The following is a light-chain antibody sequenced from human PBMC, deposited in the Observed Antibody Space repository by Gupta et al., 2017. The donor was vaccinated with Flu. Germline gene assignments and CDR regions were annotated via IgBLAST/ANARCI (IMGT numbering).Light chain of an antibody. CDR2: EVT. Sequence: LITISCTGTSRDVGAYNYVSWYQQHPGKAPKLLISEVTNRPSGVSDRFSGSKSGNSASLTISGLQTEDEADYYCSAYTTANTCVFGTGTRVTVV. J-gene: IGLJ1*01. V-gene: IGLV2-14*01. CDR1: SRDVGAYNY. CDR3: SAYTTANTCV.